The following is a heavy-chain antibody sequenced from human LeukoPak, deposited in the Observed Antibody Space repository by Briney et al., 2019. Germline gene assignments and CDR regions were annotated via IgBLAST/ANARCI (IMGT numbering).Heavy chain of an antibody. D-gene: IGHD3-9*01. J-gene: IGHJ4*02. CDR2: IIPIFGTA. Sequence: SVKVSCKASGGTFSSYAISWVRQAPGQGLEWMGGIIPIFGTANYAQKFQGRVTITADESTSTAYMELSSLRAEDTAVYYCARDLVGSHTGYSSGAWDYWGQGTLVTVSS. V-gene: IGHV1-69*13. CDR3: ARDLVGSHTGYSSGAWDY. CDR1: GGTFSSYA.